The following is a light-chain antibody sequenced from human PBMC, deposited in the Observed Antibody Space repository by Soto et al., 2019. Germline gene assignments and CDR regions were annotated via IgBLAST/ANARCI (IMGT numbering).Light chain of an antibody. V-gene: IGLV2-23*01. Sequence: SALTQPASVSGSPGQSITISCIGTTSDVGGYNLVSWYQQHTAKAPKLLIYEGTQRPSGVSSRFSGSKSGNTASLTISGLQAEDEADYYCCSYASSSSYVFGTGTKVTVL. CDR2: EGT. CDR3: CSYASSSSYV. J-gene: IGLJ1*01. CDR1: TSDVGGYNL.